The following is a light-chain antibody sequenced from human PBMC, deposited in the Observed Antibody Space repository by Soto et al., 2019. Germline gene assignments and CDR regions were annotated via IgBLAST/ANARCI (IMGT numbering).Light chain of an antibody. V-gene: IGKV3-11*01. J-gene: IGKJ4*01. CDR2: DAY. CDR1: LSVRVY. CDR3: VPGFIRLT. Sequence: RPPLACRISLSVRVYLDWYQQKTGEXPXXXISDAYNRATGIPARFSGSGSGTDSTLTICRLEPEDPAVYSCVPGFIRLTVCGGTMVDI.